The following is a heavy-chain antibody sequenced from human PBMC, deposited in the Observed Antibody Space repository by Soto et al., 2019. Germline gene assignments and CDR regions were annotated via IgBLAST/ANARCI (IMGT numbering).Heavy chain of an antibody. Sequence: SETLSLTCTVSSGSINSFYWSWIRQPAGKGLEWIVRIHSSGTTNYYPSLKSRVTMSVDTSRNQFSLKLTSVTAADTAVYYCARDRIIGTSYSDYGGQGVLATVSS. J-gene: IGHJ4*02. D-gene: IGHD1-7*01. CDR1: SGSINSFY. CDR3: ARDRIIGTSYSDY. V-gene: IGHV4-4*07. CDR2: IHSSGTT.